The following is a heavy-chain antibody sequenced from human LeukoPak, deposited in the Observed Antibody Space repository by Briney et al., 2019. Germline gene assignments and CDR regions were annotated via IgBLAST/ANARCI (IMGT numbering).Heavy chain of an antibody. J-gene: IGHJ4*02. V-gene: IGHV3-9*02. CDR2: ISWNSGSI. CDR1: GFTSDDYA. Sequence: QPGRSLRLSCAASGFTSDDYAMHWVRHAPGKGLEWVSGISWNSGSIDYADSVKGRFTISRDNAKNSLYLQMNSLRAEDTALYYCAKESGMITFGGVIARRYFFDYWGQGTLVSVSS. CDR3: AKESGMITFGGVIARRYFFDY. D-gene: IGHD3-16*02.